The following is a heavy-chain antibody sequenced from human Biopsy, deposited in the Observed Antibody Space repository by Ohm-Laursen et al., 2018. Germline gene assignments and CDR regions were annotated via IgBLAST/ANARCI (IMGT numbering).Heavy chain of an antibody. Sequence: SLRLSCAASGFTFSSHAMSWVRQAPGKGLECVSVINGSGGSTYYADPVKGRFTISRDNSKNTLYLEMGRLRVEDTAVYYCVKLHLGDYSFDPWGQGTLVTVSP. D-gene: IGHD4-17*01. J-gene: IGHJ5*02. CDR2: INGSGGST. CDR1: GFTFSSHA. V-gene: IGHV3-23*01. CDR3: VKLHLGDYSFDP.